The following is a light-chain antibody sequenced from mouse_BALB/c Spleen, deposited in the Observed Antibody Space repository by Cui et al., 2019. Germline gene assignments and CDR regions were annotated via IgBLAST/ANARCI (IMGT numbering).Light chain of an antibody. CDR1: QNVRTA. Sequence: IVMTQSQKFMSTSVGDRVSITCKASQNVRTAVAWYQQKPEQSPKALIYLASNRHTGVPDRFTGSGSGTDFTLTISNVQSEDLADYFCLQHWNYPLTFGSGTKLEIK. CDR3: LQHWNYPLT. CDR2: LAS. J-gene: IGKJ4*01. V-gene: IGKV6-14*01.